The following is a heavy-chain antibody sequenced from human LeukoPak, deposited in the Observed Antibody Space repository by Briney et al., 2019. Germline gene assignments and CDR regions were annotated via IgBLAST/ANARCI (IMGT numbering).Heavy chain of an antibody. CDR1: GGSISSYY. CDR2: IYTSGST. J-gene: IGHJ4*02. Sequence: SETLSLTCTVSGGSISSYYWSWIRQPAGKGLEWIGRIYTSGSTNYNPSLKSRATMSVDTPKNQFSLKLSSVTAADTAVYYCARVGWSGYYTSYYFDYWGQGTLATVSS. V-gene: IGHV4-4*07. D-gene: IGHD3-3*01. CDR3: ARVGWSGYYTSYYFDY.